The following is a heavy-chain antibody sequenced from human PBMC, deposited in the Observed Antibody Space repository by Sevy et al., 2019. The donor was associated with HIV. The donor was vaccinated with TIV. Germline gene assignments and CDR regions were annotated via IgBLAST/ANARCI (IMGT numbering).Heavy chain of an antibody. J-gene: IGHJ6*02. D-gene: IGHD3-3*01. V-gene: IGHV3-74*01. CDR2: INSDGSST. Sequence: QLGGSLRLSCVASGFTFSSYWMHWVRQVPGKGLVWVSDINSDGSSTRYADSVKGRFSISRDNAKNTSYLQMSSLRAEDTAVYYCVRGHRRLKDFWIYSLQGMDVWGQGTTVTVSS. CDR1: GFTFSSYW. CDR3: VRGHRRLKDFWIYSLQGMDV.